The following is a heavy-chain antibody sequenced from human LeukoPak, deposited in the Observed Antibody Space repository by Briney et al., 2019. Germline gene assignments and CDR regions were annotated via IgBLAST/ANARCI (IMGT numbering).Heavy chain of an antibody. Sequence: ASVKVSCKASGFTFTNYAVSWVRQAPGQGLEWMGWISVYNSNTNYAQKLQSRVTMTTDTSTSTAYMELRSLRSDDTAVYYCARFSTPFTVTTNLDYWGQGTLVTVSS. V-gene: IGHV1-18*01. D-gene: IGHD4-17*01. CDR2: ISVYNSNT. CDR3: ARFSTPFTVTTNLDY. J-gene: IGHJ4*02. CDR1: GFTFTNYA.